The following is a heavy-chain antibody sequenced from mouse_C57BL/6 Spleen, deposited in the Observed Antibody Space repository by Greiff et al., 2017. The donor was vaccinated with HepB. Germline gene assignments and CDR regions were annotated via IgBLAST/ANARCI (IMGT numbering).Heavy chain of an antibody. V-gene: IGHV1-53*01. CDR3: ARERYYYAMDY. CDR2: INPSNGGT. CDR1: GYTFTSYW. Sequence: VHLQQSGTELVKPGASVKLSCKASGYTFTSYWMHWVKQRPGQGLEWIGNINPSNGGTNYNEKFKSKATLTVDKSSSTAYMQLSSLTSEDSAVYYGARERYYYAMDYWGQGTSVTVSS. J-gene: IGHJ4*01.